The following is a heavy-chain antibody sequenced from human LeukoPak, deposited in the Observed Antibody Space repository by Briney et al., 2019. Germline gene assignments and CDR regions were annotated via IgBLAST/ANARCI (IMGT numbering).Heavy chain of an antibody. V-gene: IGHV3-23*01. CDR3: AKDLYGDGGYCFEY. D-gene: IGHD2-21*01. CDR2: IGGTGTVT. J-gene: IGHJ4*02. CDR1: GFTFSSFA. Sequence: PGGSLRLSCAASGFTFSSFAMSWVRQAPGKGLEWVSSIGGTGTVTYYGDSVKGRFTISRDNSKKTVHLETSGLRADDTAVYYCAKDLYGDGGYCFEYWGQGTLVTVSS.